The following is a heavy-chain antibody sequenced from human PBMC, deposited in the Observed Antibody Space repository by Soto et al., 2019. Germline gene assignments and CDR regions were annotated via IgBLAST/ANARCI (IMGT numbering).Heavy chain of an antibody. D-gene: IGHD5-18*01. CDR3: ARTPHGGYSYGRGNFDL. J-gene: IGHJ2*01. V-gene: IGHV4-59*01. CDR1: GGSISSYY. CDR2: IYYSGST. Sequence: QVQLQESGPGLVKPSETLSLTCTVSGGSISSYYWSWIRQPPGKGLEWIGYIYYSGSTNYNPSLKSRVNISVDTSKNQFSLKLSSVTAADTAVYYCARTPHGGYSYGRGNFDLWGRGTLVTVSS.